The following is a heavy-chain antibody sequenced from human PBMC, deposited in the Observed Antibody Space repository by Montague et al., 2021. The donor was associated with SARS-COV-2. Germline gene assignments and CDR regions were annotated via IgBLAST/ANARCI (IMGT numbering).Heavy chain of an antibody. V-gene: IGHV3-48*03. J-gene: IGHJ4*02. CDR2: ISSSCSSI. CDR3: AREGYYDSSGYPLSY. Sequence: SLRLSCAASGFTFSSYEMNWVRQAPGKGLEWVSYISSSCSSIYYSDSVKGRFTISRDNAKNSLYLQMNSLRAEDTAVYYCAREGYYDSSGYPLSYWGQGTLVTVSS. CDR1: GFTFSSYE. D-gene: IGHD3-22*01.